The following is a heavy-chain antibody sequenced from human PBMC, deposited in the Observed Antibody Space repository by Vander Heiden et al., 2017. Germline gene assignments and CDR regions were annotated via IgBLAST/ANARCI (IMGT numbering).Heavy chain of an antibody. CDR1: GFPFPDYS. CDR3: IKETSAGGADV. CDR2: INWNSGRI. J-gene: IGHJ6*02. D-gene: IGHD1-26*01. V-gene: IGHV3-9*01. Sequence: ELKLVESGGDLVQPGGSLRLACAASGFPFPDYSMHWVRQVPGKGLQWVSGINWNSGRIGYADSVKGRFTISRDNAKNSLYLQMNSLRGEDTALYYCIKETSAGGADVWGQGTTVTVSS.